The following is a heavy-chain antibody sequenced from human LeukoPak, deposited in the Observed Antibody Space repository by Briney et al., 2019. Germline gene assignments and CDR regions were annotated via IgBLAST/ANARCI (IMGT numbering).Heavy chain of an antibody. CDR3: ATDSSSSSYFQH. D-gene: IGHD6-6*01. CDR1: GFTFSDYT. V-gene: IGHV3-48*01. J-gene: IGHJ1*01. Sequence: PGGSLRLSCAASGFTFSDYTMSWVRQAPGKGLKWVSYISSSSSTIYYADSVKGRFTISRDNTKNSLYLQMNSLRAEDTAVYYCATDSSSSSYFQHWGQGTLVTVSS. CDR2: ISSSSSTI.